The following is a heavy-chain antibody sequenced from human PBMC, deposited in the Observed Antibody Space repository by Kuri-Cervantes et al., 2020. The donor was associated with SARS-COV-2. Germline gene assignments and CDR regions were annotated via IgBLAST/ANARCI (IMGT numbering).Heavy chain of an antibody. CDR1: GGSFSSSY. D-gene: IGHD1-26*01. V-gene: IGHV4-34*01. J-gene: IGHJ4*02. Sequence: GSLRLSCAVYGGSFSSSYWSWIRQPPGKGLEWIGEINHSGSTNYNPSLKSRVTISVDTSKNQFSLKLSSVTAADTAVYYCARGRVGATPGRFVGFDYWGQGTLVTVSS. CDR3: ARGRVGATPGRFVGFDY. CDR2: INHSGST.